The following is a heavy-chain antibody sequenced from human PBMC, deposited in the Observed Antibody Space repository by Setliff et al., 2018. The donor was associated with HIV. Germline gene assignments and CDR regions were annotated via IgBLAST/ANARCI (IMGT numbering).Heavy chain of an antibody. J-gene: IGHJ6*02. CDR3: ARDSRDIVVVIAPEPEPYYYYGMDV. D-gene: IGHD2-15*01. Sequence: SVKVSCKASGDTFTSHAISWVRQAPGQGLEWMGRIIPIFGTPNYAQKFKGRLTITADESTSTVYMELSSLRSEDTAVYYCARDSRDIVVVIAPEPEPYYYYGMDVWGEGTTVT. V-gene: IGHV1-69*13. CDR1: GDTFTSHA. CDR2: IIPIFGTP.